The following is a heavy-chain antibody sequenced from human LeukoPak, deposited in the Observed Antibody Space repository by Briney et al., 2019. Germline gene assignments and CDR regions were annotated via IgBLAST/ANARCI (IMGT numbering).Heavy chain of an antibody. J-gene: IGHJ4*02. Sequence: GGSLRLSCAASGFTFSSYAMSWVRQAPGKGLEWVSAISGSGGSTYYADSVKGRFTISRDSSKNTLYLQMNSLRAEDTAVYYCAKGDYYDSSGYFDYWGQGTLVTVSS. CDR1: GFTFSSYA. CDR3: AKGDYYDSSGYFDY. D-gene: IGHD3-22*01. CDR2: ISGSGGST. V-gene: IGHV3-23*01.